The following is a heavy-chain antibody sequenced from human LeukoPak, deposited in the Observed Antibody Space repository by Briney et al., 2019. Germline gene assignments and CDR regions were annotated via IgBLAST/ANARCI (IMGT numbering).Heavy chain of an antibody. CDR3: ARAYSNSSPFDY. Sequence: ASVKVSCKASGYTFTSYYVYWVRQAPGQGLEWMGIINPSGGSTSYAPKFQGRVTMTRDTSTSTVYMELSSLRSEDTAVYYCARAYSNSSPFDYWGQGTLVTVSS. V-gene: IGHV1-46*01. CDR2: INPSGGST. CDR1: GYTFTSYY. J-gene: IGHJ4*02. D-gene: IGHD6-6*01.